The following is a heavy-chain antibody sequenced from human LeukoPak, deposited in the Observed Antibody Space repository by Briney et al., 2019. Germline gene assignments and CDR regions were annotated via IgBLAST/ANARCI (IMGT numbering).Heavy chain of an antibody. V-gene: IGHV3-30*02. Sequence: PGGSLRLSCAASGFTFSSYGMHWVRQAPGKGLEWVAFIRYDGGNKYYADSVKGRFTISRDNSKNTLYLQMNSLRAEDTAVYYCAKDRTNYFDYWGQGTLVTVSS. CDR2: IRYDGGNK. J-gene: IGHJ4*02. CDR1: GFTFSSYG. D-gene: IGHD1-1*01. CDR3: AKDRTNYFDY.